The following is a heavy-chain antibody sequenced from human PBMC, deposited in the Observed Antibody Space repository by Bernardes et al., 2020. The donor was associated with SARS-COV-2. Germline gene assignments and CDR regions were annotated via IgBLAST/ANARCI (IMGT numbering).Heavy chain of an antibody. CDR1: GLTVSSNY. D-gene: IGHD3-10*01. CDR2: IYSGGTT. CDR3: AFNYGSF. J-gene: IGHJ4*02. V-gene: IGHV3-53*01. Sequence: GSLRLSCAVSGLTVSSNYMSWVRQVPGKGLEWVSVIYSGGTTNYADSVRGRFTISRDNSKNTLYLQMNSLRAEDTAVYYCAFNYGSFWGQGTLVTVSS.